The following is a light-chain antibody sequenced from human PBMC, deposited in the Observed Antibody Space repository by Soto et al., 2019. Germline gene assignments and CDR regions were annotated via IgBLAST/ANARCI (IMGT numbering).Light chain of an antibody. CDR1: SSDVGGYNY. Sequence: QSVLTQPASVSGSPGQSITISCTGTSSDVGGYNYVSWYQRHPGKAPKLMIFDVSNRPSGVSNRFSGSKSANTASLTISGLQAEDVADYFCSSYTSSTTPYVFGTGTKLTVL. CDR2: DVS. J-gene: IGLJ1*01. V-gene: IGLV2-14*03. CDR3: SSYTSSTTPYV.